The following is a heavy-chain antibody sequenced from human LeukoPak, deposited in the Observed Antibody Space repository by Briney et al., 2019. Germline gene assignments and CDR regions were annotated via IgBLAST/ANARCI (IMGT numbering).Heavy chain of an antibody. D-gene: IGHD5-12*01. V-gene: IGHV3-23*01. CDR3: GKGLNRDYSGIGDY. Sequence: GGSLRLSCAASGFTFSNYAMGWVRQAPGKGLEWISSMSGGGDYTYSADSVKGRFTISRDNSENKLYLQADSLRAEDTAVYYCGKGLNRDYSGIGDYWGQGTLVTVSS. CDR2: MSGGGDYT. CDR1: GFTFSNYA. J-gene: IGHJ4*02.